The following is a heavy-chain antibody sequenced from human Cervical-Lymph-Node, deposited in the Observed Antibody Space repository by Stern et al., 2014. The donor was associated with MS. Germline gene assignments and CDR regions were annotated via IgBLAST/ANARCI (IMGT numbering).Heavy chain of an antibody. V-gene: IGHV4-4*02. D-gene: IGHD3/OR15-3a*01. CDR3: ARWRGTGLFDY. Sequence: QVQLQESGPGLVKPSGTLSLTCTVSGDSVSGRTWWTWVRQSPGKGLEWIGRIHHSGSTDYNPSLKSRVTMSLDTSKNHLSLRLESVTAADTAMYFCARWRGTGLFDYWGQGTLVTVSS. CDR2: IHHSGST. J-gene: IGHJ4*02. CDR1: GDSVSGRTW.